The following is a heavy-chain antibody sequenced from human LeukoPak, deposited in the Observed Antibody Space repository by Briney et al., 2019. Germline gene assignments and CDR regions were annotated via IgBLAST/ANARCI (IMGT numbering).Heavy chain of an antibody. V-gene: IGHV4-4*07. CDR3: ARDYYDSSALDY. CDR2: IYTSGST. CDR1: GGSISSYY. Sequence: SETLSLTCTVSGGSISSYYGSWIRQPAGKGLEWIGRIYTSGSTNYNPSLKSRVTMSVGTSKNQFSLKLSSVTAADTAVYYCARDYYDSSALDYWGQGTLVTVSS. D-gene: IGHD3-22*01. J-gene: IGHJ4*02.